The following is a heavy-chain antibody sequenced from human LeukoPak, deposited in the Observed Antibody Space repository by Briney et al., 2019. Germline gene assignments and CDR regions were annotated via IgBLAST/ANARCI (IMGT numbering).Heavy chain of an antibody. Sequence: PSETLSLTCTVSGGSISSGSYYWSWIRQPAGKGLDWVGRIYTSASTNYNPSLKSRVTISVATYKNKFSLKLSSVPAADTAVYYCASIPITMVRGVIIIYYGMDVWGQGPTVTVSS. CDR1: GGSISSGSYY. V-gene: IGHV4-61*02. CDR2: IYTSAST. J-gene: IGHJ6*02. D-gene: IGHD3-10*01. CDR3: ASIPITMVRGVIIIYYGMDV.